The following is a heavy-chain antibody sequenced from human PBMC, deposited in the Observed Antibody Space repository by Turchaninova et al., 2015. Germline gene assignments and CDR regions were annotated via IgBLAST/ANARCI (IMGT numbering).Heavy chain of an antibody. D-gene: IGHD2-2*01. V-gene: IGHV1-3*01. CDR1: VNPFSNYG. CDR2: INAVNGKT. Sequence: QVPLVPSGTEVRNPGASVQVSCTASVNPFSNYGKHWVRQAPRQMLEWMGWINAVNGKTKYSQKFQGRLTITRDTSASTAYMELSSLRFEDTAVYYCARTHCSSTTCLGVDPWGQGSLVTVSS. CDR3: ARTHCSSTTCLGVDP. J-gene: IGHJ5*02.